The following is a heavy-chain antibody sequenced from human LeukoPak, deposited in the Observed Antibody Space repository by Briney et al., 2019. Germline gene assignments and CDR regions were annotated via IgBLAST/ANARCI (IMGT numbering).Heavy chain of an antibody. V-gene: IGHV3-53*01. J-gene: IGHJ3*02. D-gene: IGHD5-18*01. CDR3: ARDSRGYSYGYGVAFDI. Sequence: GGSLRLSCAASGYTVSSNYMSWVRQAPGKGLEWVSVIYSGGSTYYADSVKGRFTISRDNSKNTLYLQMNSLRAEDTAVYYCARDSRGYSYGYGVAFDIWGQGIMVTVSS. CDR2: IYSGGST. CDR1: GYTVSSNY.